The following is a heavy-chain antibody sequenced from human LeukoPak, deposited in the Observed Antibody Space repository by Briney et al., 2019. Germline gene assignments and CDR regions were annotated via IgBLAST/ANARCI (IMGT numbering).Heavy chain of an antibody. J-gene: IGHJ3*02. CDR3: ARVSGAPHDAFDI. CDR2: INPNSGGT. D-gene: IGHD2-15*01. V-gene: IGHV1-2*06. Sequence: ASVKVSCKASGYTFTGYYMHWVRQAPGQGLEWMGRINPNSGGTNYAQKFQGSVTMTRDTSISTAYMELSRLRSDDTAVYYCARVSGAPHDAFDIWGQGTMVTVSS. CDR1: GYTFTGYY.